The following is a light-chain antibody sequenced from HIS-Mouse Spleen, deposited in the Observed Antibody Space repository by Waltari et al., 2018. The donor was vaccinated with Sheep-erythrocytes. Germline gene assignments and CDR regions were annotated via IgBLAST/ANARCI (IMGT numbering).Light chain of an antibody. V-gene: IGLV1-44*01. CDR3: CSYAGSSTPWV. J-gene: IGLJ3*02. Sequence: QSVLTQPPSASGTPGQRVTISCSGSSSNIGSNTVNWYQQLPGTAPTLLIYSNNQRPSGVPDRLSGSKSGTSASLTISGLQAEDEADYYCCSYAGSSTPWVFGGGTKLTVL. CDR1: SSNIGSNT. CDR2: SNN.